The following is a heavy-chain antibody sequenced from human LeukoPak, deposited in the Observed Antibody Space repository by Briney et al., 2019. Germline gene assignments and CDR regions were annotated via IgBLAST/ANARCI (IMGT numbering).Heavy chain of an antibody. J-gene: IGHJ5*02. D-gene: IGHD3-10*01. CDR1: GFTFSSYA. V-gene: IGHV3-30-3*01. CDR3: ARGSQGMARGVTHH. CDR2: ISYDGSNK. Sequence: GRSLRLSCAASGFTFSSYAMHWVRQAPGKGLEWVAVISYDGSNKYYADSVEGRFTISRDNSKNTLYLQMNSLRAEDTAVYYCARGSQGMARGVTHHWGQGTLVTVSS.